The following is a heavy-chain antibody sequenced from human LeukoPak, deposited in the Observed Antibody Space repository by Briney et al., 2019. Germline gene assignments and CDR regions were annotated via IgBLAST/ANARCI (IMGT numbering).Heavy chain of an antibody. V-gene: IGHV4-38-2*01. CDR2: IYHSGST. Sequence: PSETLSVTCAVSGYSISSGYYWGWIRQPPGKGLEWIGSIYHSGSTYYNPSLKSRVTISVDTSKNQFSLKLSSVTAADTAVYYCARLGYCSSTSCYTGKYWGQGTLVTVSS. J-gene: IGHJ4*02. D-gene: IGHD2-2*02. CDR3: ARLGYCSSTSCYTGKY. CDR1: GYSISSGYY.